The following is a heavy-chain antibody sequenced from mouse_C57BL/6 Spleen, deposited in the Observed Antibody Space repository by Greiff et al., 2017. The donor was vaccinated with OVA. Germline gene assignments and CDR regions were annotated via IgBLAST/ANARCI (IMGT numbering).Heavy chain of an antibody. CDR1: GYTFTSYW. J-gene: IGHJ4*01. Sequence: QVQLQQPGAELVKPGASVKLSCKASGYTFTSYWMHWVKQRPGQGLEWIGMIHPNRGSTNYNEKFKSKATLTVDTSSSTAYMQLSSLTSEDSAVYYCARVFISHPMDYWGQGTSVTVSS. CDR2: IHPNRGST. D-gene: IGHD1-1*01. CDR3: ARVFISHPMDY. V-gene: IGHV1-64*01.